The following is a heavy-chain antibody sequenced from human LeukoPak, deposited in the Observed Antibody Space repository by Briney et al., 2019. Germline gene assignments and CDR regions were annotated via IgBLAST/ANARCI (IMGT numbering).Heavy chain of an antibody. J-gene: IGHJ4*02. CDR2: FDPEDGET. CDR3: ATGAQQWLAFFDY. Sequence: ASVTVSFKFSGYTLTELSMHWVRQAPGKGLEWMGGFDPEDGETIYAQKFQGRVTMTEDTSTDTAYMELSSLRSEDTAVYYCATGAQQWLAFFDYWGQGTLVTVSS. D-gene: IGHD6-19*01. V-gene: IGHV1-24*01. CDR1: GYTLTELS.